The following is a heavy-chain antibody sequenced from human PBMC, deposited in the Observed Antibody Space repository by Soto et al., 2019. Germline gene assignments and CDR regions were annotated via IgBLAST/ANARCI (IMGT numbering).Heavy chain of an antibody. V-gene: IGHV4-59*01. CDR3: ARIDNVYGMDV. Sequence: ADTLSISCTVSGVSISSYDLSWIRQPPGKGLEWVGYIYYSGSTNYNAALKIRGTISLCASNKHFSLKLSSVTAADTAVYYCARIDNVYGMDVWGQGTTVTVSS. CDR2: IYYSGST. J-gene: IGHJ6*02. D-gene: IGHD1-1*01. CDR1: GVSISSYD.